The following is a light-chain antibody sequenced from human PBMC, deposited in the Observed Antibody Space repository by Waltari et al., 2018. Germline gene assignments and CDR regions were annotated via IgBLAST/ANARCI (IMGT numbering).Light chain of an antibody. CDR3: QSYDSSNWV. V-gene: IGLV6-57*01. J-gene: IGLJ3*02. Sequence: NFMLTQPHSVSESPGKTVTISCTRSSGSIASNYVQWYQQRPGSSPTTVIYEDNQRPSGVPDRFSGSLGSFANPAPPPIAGLKTEDEADYYCQSYDSSNWVFGGGTKLTVL. CDR1: SGSIASNY. CDR2: EDN.